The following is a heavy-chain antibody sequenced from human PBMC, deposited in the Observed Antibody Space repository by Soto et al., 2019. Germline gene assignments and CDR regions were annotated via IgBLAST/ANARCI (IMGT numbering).Heavy chain of an antibody. V-gene: IGHV4-4*02. J-gene: IGHJ4*02. CDR2: VHHTKGA. D-gene: IGHD1-1*01. CDR1: GFTFSNYS. Sequence: GSLRLSCAVSGFTFSNYSINWVRQPPGQGLEWIGEVHHTKGALYNPALRSRVTVSADLFNSKIFLEVHSLGAADTAVYYCARAGFWNLDSWGQGTPVTVS. CDR3: ARAGFWNLDS.